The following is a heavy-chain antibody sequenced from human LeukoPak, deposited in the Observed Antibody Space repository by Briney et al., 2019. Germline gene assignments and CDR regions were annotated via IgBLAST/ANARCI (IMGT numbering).Heavy chain of an antibody. D-gene: IGHD3-3*01. CDR2: IKQDGSEK. V-gene: IGHV3-7*01. CDR1: GFTFSSYW. J-gene: IGHJ5*02. Sequence: GGSLRLSCAASGFTFSSYWMSWVRQAPGNGLEWVANIKQDGSEKYYVDSVKGRFTISRDNAKNSLYLQMNSLRAEDTAVYYCSREANYDFWSGSADWFDPWGQGTLVTVSS. CDR3: SREANYDFWSGSADWFDP.